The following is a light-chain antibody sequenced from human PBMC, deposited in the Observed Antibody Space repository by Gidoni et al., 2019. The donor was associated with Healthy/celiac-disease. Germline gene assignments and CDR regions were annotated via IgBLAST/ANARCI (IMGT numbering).Light chain of an antibody. Sequence: IQFTQSPSFLSSSVGDRVTITFRASQGISSYLAWYQQKPGKDPKLLIYAASTLQSGVPSRFCGSGSGTEFTLTISSLQPEDFSTYYCQQLNSYPPWTFXQXTKVEIK. CDR2: AAS. J-gene: IGKJ1*01. V-gene: IGKV1-9*01. CDR3: QQLNSYPPWT. CDR1: QGISSY.